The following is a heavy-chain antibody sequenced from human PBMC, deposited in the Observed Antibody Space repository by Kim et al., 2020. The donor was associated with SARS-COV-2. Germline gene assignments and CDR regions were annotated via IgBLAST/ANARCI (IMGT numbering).Heavy chain of an antibody. D-gene: IGHD7-27*01. J-gene: IGHJ4*02. CDR3: ATTAEELGILEGFDY. CDR2: IYYSGST. CDR1: GGSISSSSYY. Sequence: SETLSLTCTVSGGSISSSSYYWGWIRQPPGKGLEWIGSIYYSGSTYYNPSLKSRVTISVDTSKNQFSLKLSSVTAADTAVYYCATTAEELGILEGFDYWGQGTLVTVSS. V-gene: IGHV4-39*01.